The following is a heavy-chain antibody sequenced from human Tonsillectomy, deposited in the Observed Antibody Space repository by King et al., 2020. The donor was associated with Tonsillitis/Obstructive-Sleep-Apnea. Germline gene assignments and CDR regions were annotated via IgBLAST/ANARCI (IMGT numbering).Heavy chain of an antibody. D-gene: IGHD5-18*01. CDR2: MNWNGAST. CDR3: VRDYSYIAFDI. J-gene: IGHJ3*02. Sequence: VQLVESGGGVVRPGGSLRLSCAASGFTFHDHGMNWVRQAPGKGLEWGSGMNWNGASTGYADSVKGRFTISRDKAKNSLYLQMNSLRAEDTALYYCVRDYSYIAFDIWGQGTVVTVSS. CDR1: GFTFHDHG. V-gene: IGHV3-20*04.